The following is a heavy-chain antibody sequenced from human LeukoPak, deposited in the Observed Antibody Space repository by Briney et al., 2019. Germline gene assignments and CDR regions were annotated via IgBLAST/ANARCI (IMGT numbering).Heavy chain of an antibody. J-gene: IGHJ4*02. D-gene: IGHD4-23*01. CDR2: IHYSGST. V-gene: IGHV4-59*01. CDR3: ARLGRKSTVVPPYFDC. Sequence: SETLSLTCTVSGGSIRSDYWSWVRQPPGKGLEWIWYIHYSGSTNYNASLKSRLTMSVDMSENQFSLKLTSVTAADTAVYYCARLGRKSTVVPPYFDCWGQGTLVTVSS. CDR1: GGSIRSDY.